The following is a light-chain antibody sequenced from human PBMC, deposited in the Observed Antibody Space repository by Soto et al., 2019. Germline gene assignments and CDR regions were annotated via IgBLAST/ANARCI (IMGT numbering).Light chain of an antibody. V-gene: IGLV2-11*01. CDR1: SGDIGDYNS. J-gene: IGLJ2*01. Sequence: QSALTQPRSVSGSPGQSVTISCTGSSGDIGDYNSVSWYQQQPGKAPKLVVYDVTKRPSGVPDRFSGSKSGNTATLAISGLQAEDADDYYCSSYAGKYVRLVFGGGTKLTVL. CDR2: DVT. CDR3: SSYAGKYVRLV.